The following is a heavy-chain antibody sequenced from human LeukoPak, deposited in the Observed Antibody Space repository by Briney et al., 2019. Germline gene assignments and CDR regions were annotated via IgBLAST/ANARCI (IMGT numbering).Heavy chain of an antibody. J-gene: IGHJ4*02. D-gene: IGHD3-3*01. Sequence: GGSLRLSCAASGFTFSSYAMHWVRQAPGKGLEWVAVISYDGSNKYYADSVKGRFTISRDNSKNTLYLQMNSLRAEDTAVYYCARDFDHRFLEWYGNFDYWGQGTLVTVPS. CDR3: ARDFDHRFLEWYGNFDY. V-gene: IGHV3-30-3*01. CDR2: ISYDGSNK. CDR1: GFTFSSYA.